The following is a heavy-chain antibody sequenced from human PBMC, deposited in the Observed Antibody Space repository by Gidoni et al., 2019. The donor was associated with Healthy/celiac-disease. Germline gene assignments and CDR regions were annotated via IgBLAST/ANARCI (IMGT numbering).Heavy chain of an antibody. CDR1: GFTFSRYA. CDR2: ISDDGSNK. V-gene: IGHV3-30*01. CDR3: ARDPLPFYDSSGSYYFDY. Sequence: QVQLVESGGGVVQPGRSLRLSCAASGFTFSRYAMHWVRQAPGKGLEWVEVISDDGSNKYYADSVKGRFTISRDKSKNTLYLQMNSLRAEDTAVYYCARDPLPFYDSSGSYYFDYWGQGTLVTVSS. J-gene: IGHJ4*02. D-gene: IGHD3-22*01.